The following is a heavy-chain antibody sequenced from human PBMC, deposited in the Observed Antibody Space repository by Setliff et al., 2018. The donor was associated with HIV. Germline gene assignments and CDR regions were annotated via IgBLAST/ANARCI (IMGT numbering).Heavy chain of an antibody. CDR2: IYYSGTT. CDR1: GDSISSSTFY. D-gene: IGHD2-21*01. J-gene: IGHJ3*02. CDR3: VRPRLRGSGAFDI. Sequence: SETLSLTCTVSGDSISSSTFYWGWIRQPPGKGLEWIGSIYYSGTTYYNPSLKSRVAISVDTSKNQFSLKLSSVTAADTAVYYCVRPRLRGSGAFDIWGQGTMVTVSS. V-gene: IGHV4-39*01.